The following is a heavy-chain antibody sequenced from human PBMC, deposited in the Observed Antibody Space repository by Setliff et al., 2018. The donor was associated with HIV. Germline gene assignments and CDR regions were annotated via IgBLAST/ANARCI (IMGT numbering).Heavy chain of an antibody. CDR2: FDPEDGET. Sequence: GASVKVSCKISGYTLTELSIHWVRQAPGKGLEWMANFDPEDGETFYAQKFQGRLTMTEDTSTDTAYMELSSLRSDDTAMYYCATDPGYSSTWYSESFQHWGQGTVVTVLL. CDR1: GYTLTELS. J-gene: IGHJ1*01. V-gene: IGHV1-24*01. D-gene: IGHD6-13*01. CDR3: ATDPGYSSTWYSESFQH.